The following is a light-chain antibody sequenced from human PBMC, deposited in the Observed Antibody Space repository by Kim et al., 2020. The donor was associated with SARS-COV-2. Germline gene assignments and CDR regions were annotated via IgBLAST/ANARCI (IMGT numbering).Light chain of an antibody. CDR3: SSYAGSATWV. J-gene: IGLJ3*02. Sequence: QSALTQPRSVSGSPGQSVTISCTGTSSDVGDYNSVSWFQHHPGKAPKLMIYDGNKRPSGVPDRFSGSKSGNTASLTISGLQADDESDYYCSSYAGSATWVFGGGTQLTVL. V-gene: IGLV2-11*01. CDR1: SSDVGDYNS. CDR2: DGN.